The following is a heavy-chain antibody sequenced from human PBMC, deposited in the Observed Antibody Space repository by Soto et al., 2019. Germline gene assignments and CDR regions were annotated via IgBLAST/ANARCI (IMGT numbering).Heavy chain of an antibody. CDR2: ISNSGSVI. Sequence: EVQLVESGGNLVQAGGSLRLSCAASGFSFISYSMSWVRQAPGKGLEWVSYISNSGSVIHDADSVKGRFTISRDNAKNSRSLQMNSVRDEDTALYYCVRVYASNTFDLWGQGTVVTVSS. CDR1: GFSFISYS. V-gene: IGHV3-48*02. J-gene: IGHJ3*01. D-gene: IGHD2-2*01. CDR3: VRVYASNTFDL.